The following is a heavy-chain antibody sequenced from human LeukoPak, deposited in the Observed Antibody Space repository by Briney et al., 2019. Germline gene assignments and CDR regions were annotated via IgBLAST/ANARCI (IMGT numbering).Heavy chain of an antibody. CDR3: ARLSKGRYFDYIFDY. Sequence: SETLSLTCTVSGGSVSSIPFYWGWIRQPPEKGLQWIGNIYYSGSTYYSPSLSSRVTMSVDTSKNQFSLKMTSVTAADTAVYYCARLSKGRYFDYIFDYWGQGILVTVSS. D-gene: IGHD3-9*01. J-gene: IGHJ4*02. CDR2: IYYSGST. V-gene: IGHV4-39*01. CDR1: GGSVSSIPFY.